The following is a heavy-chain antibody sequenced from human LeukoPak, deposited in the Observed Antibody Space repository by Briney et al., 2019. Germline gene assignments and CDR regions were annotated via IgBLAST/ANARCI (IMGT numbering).Heavy chain of an antibody. CDR2: IYYSGST. CDR1: GGSISSSSYY. D-gene: IGHD6-13*01. V-gene: IGHV4-39*01. CDR3: ARPATPGVFYYYMDV. J-gene: IGHJ6*03. Sequence: PSETLSLTCTVSGGSISSSSYYWGWIRQPPGKGLEWIVSIYYSGSTYYNPSLKSRVTISVDTSKHQFSLKLSSVTAADTAVYYCARPATPGVFYYYMDVWGKGTTVTVSS.